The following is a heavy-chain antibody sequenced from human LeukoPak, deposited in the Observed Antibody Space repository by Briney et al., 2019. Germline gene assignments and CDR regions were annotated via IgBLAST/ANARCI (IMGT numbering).Heavy chain of an antibody. D-gene: IGHD2/OR15-2a*01. CDR3: ARENKHYFDY. CDR1: GGYISSGGYY. V-gene: IGHV4-31*03. CDR2: IYYSGST. J-gene: IGHJ4*02. Sequence: SETLSLTCTVSGGYISSGGYYWSWIRQHPGKGLEWIGYIYYSGSTYYNPSLKSRVTISVDTSKNQFSLKLSSMTAADTAVYYCARENKHYFDYWGQGTLVTVSS.